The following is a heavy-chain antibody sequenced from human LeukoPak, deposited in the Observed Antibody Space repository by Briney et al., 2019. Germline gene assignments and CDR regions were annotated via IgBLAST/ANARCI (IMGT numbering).Heavy chain of an antibody. J-gene: IGHJ6*02. CDR1: GGSFSGYY. V-gene: IGHV4-34*01. CDR3: ARRRYYYYGMDV. Sequence: PTETLSVTCAVYGGSFSGYYWSWIRQPPGKGLEWIGEINHSGSTNYNPSLKSRVTISVDTSKNQFSLKLSTVTAADTAVYYCARRRYYYYGMDVWGQGTTVTASS. CDR2: INHSGST.